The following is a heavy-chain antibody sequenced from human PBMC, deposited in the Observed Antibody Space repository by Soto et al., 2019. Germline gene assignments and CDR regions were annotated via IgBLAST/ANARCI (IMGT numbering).Heavy chain of an antibody. CDR3: ARGITMVRGVIIHGYSYGMDV. J-gene: IGHJ6*02. D-gene: IGHD3-10*01. CDR2: IYHSGST. V-gene: IGHV4-4*02. CDR1: GGSISSSNW. Sequence: SETLSLTCAVSGGSISSSNWWSWVRQPPGKGLEWIGEIYHSGSTNYNPSLKSRVTISVDKSKNQFSLKLSSVTAADTAVYYCARGITMVRGVIIHGYSYGMDVWGQGTMVTVSS.